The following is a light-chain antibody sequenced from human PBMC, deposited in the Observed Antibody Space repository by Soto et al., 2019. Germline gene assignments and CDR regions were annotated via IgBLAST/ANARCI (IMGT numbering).Light chain of an antibody. CDR1: QSVSSN. CDR2: EAS. J-gene: IGKJ5*01. CDR3: QQYGRPPRAT. V-gene: IGKV3-20*01. Sequence: EIVMTQSPATLSVSPWERATLSCRASQSVSSNLAWYQQKPGQAPRLLIYEASSRATGIPDRFSGGGSGTDFTLSISKVEPEDFAVYYCQQYGRPPRATFGQGTRLEIK.